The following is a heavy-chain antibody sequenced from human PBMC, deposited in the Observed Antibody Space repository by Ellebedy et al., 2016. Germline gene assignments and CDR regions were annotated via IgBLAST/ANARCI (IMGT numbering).Heavy chain of an antibody. V-gene: IGHV3-13*01. Sequence: GESLKISCAASGFTVSTNYMKWVRQAPGKGLEWVACIGSLGDTYYTGSVKGRFTISRDNAENSLFLQMNNMRADDTATYFCVRANRREYGGNWFDSWGPGTLVTVSS. CDR2: IGSLGDT. CDR3: VRANRREYGGNWFDS. J-gene: IGHJ5*01. CDR1: GFTVSTNY. D-gene: IGHD4/OR15-4a*01.